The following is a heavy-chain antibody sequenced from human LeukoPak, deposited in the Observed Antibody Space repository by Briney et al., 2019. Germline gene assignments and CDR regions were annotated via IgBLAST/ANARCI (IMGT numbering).Heavy chain of an antibody. CDR2: ISTSSNRI. V-gene: IGHV3-48*02. Sequence: PGGSLRLSCAASGFTFSSYGMNWVRQAPGKGLEWVSYISTSSNRIDYADSVRGRFNMSRDNAKNLLYLQMNSLRDEDTAMYYCARVSAPGTSGWYFGYWGQGTLVTVSS. J-gene: IGHJ4*02. CDR3: ARVSAPGTSGWYFGY. CDR1: GFTFSSYG. D-gene: IGHD6-19*01.